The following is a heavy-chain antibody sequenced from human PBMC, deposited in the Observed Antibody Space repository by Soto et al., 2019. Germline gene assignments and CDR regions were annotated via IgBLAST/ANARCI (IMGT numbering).Heavy chain of an antibody. V-gene: IGHV3-33*01. CDR1: GFTFSSYG. J-gene: IGHJ5*01. Sequence: QVQLVESGGGVVQPGRSLRLSCAASGFTFSSYGMHWVRQAPGKGLEWVAVIWYDGSNKYYADSVKGRFTISRDNSKSTLYLQMNSLRAEDTAVYYCARDRPADVRGWFDYWGQGTLVTVSS. CDR2: IWYDGSNK. CDR3: ARDRPADVRGWFDY. D-gene: IGHD3-10*01.